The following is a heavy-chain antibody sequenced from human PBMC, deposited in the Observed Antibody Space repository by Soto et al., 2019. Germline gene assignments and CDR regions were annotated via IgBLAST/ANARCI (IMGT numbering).Heavy chain of an antibody. V-gene: IGHV4-30-4*01. D-gene: IGHD2-21*02. Sequence: QVQLQESGPGLVRPSQTLSLTCTVSGGSIGSEYYHWTWIRQAPGKGLEWIGYIHYSGSVHYNPSLPSRLTMSVDTSKNLFSLNLSSVTAADTAVYFCAREDDGGDRDYYGLDVWGQGTTVTVSS. J-gene: IGHJ6*02. CDR3: AREDDGGDRDYYGLDV. CDR2: IHYSGSV. CDR1: GGSIGSEYYH.